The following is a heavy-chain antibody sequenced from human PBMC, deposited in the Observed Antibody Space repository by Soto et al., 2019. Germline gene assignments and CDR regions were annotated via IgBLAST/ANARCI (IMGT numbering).Heavy chain of an antibody. J-gene: IGHJ4*02. CDR1: GGTFSSYT. D-gene: IGHD3-10*01. CDR2: IIPILGIA. CDR3: ANISMVRGVPDY. V-gene: IGHV1-69*02. Sequence: SVKVSCKASGGTFSSYTISWVRQAPGQGLEWMGRIIPILGIANYAQKIKGRVTITADKSTSTAYFELCSLSSEDTAVYYCANISMVRGVPDYWGQGTLVTVSS.